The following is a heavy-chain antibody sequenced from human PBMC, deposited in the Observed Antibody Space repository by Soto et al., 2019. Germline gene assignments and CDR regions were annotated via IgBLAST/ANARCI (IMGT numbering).Heavy chain of an antibody. CDR3: ASQEMATKNVDAFDI. CDR2: IYPGDSDT. J-gene: IGHJ3*02. Sequence: PGESLKICCEGSGDSFTSYWIGWVRQMPGKGLEWMGIIYPGDSDTRYSPSFQGQVTISADKSISTAYLQWSSLKASDTAMYYCASQEMATKNVDAFDIWGQGTMVTV. CDR1: GDSFTSYW. D-gene: IGHD5-12*01. V-gene: IGHV5-51*01.